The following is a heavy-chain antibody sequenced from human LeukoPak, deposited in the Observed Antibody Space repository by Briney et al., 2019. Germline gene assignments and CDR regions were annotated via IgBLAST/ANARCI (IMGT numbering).Heavy chain of an antibody. CDR3: ATYAGSSSKNFQD. J-gene: IGHJ1*01. Sequence: GESLKISCKASGYSFTNYWIGWVRQMPGKGLEWMGIIYPGDSDTRYSPSFQGQVTISADKSISTAYLQRSSLQASDTAMYYCATYAGSSSKNFQDWGQGTLVTVS. CDR2: IYPGDSDT. CDR1: GYSFTNYW. V-gene: IGHV5-51*01. D-gene: IGHD3-10*01.